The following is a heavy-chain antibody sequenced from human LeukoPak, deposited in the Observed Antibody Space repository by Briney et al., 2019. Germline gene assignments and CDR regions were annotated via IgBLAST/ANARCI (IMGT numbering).Heavy chain of an antibody. CDR2: IDNSGST. V-gene: IGHV4-59*01. Sequence: PSETLSLTCTVSGGSISTYYWSWIRQPPGKGLEWIGYIDNSGSTNYNPSLKSRVTISVDTSKNQFSLKLSSVTAADTAVYYCARDLADPSGYHLHPFTYWGQGTLVTVSS. CDR1: GGSISTYY. J-gene: IGHJ4*02. CDR3: ARDLADPSGYHLHPFTY. D-gene: IGHD3-22*01.